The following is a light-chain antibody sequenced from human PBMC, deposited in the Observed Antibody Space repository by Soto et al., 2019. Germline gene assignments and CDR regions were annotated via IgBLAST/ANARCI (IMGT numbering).Light chain of an antibody. CDR2: KAS. CDR1: QTISSW. CDR3: QHYNSYSEA. V-gene: IGKV1-5*03. Sequence: QMTQSPSTLSGSVGDRVTITCRAIQTISSWLAWYQQKPGKAPKLLIYKASTLKSGVPSRFSGSGSGTEFTLTISSLQPDDFATYYCQHYNSYSEAFGQGTKVDI. J-gene: IGKJ1*01.